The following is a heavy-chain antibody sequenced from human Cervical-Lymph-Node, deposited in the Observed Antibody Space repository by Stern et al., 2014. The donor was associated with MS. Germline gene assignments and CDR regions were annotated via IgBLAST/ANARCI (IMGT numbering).Heavy chain of an antibody. D-gene: IGHD6-19*01. CDR2: VVPIFGKT. CDR3: ATDVLRDISASS. V-gene: IGHV1-69*01. Sequence: QVQLGQSGAQVKKPGSSVRVSCQASGGTFSTYSFCWVRQAPGQGLEWMGGVVPIFGKTNDAQKFQGRVTFTADESTSTVYMDLTSLRSDDTAVYYCATDVLRDISASSWGQGTQVTVSS. CDR1: GGTFSTYS. J-gene: IGHJ5*02.